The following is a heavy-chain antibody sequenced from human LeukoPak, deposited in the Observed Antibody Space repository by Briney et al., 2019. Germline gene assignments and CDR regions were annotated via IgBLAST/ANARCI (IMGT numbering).Heavy chain of an antibody. CDR3: ARPYCSSTSCYMGEDAFDI. J-gene: IGHJ3*02. CDR1: GYTFTGYY. V-gene: IGHV1-2*02. Sequence: GASVKVSCKASGYTFTGYYMHWVRQAPGQGLKWMEWINPNSGGTNYAQKFQGRVTMTRDTSISTAYMELSRLRSDDTAVYYCARPYCSSTSCYMGEDAFDIWGQGTMVTVSS. CDR2: INPNSGGT. D-gene: IGHD2-2*02.